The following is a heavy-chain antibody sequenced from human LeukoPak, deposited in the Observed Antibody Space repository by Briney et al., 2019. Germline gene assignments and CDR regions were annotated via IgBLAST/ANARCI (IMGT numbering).Heavy chain of an antibody. V-gene: IGHV3-23*01. J-gene: IGHJ6*02. CDR3: AKGYDYYYYYYGMDV. CDR2: ISGSGGST. Sequence: GGSLRLSCAASGFTFSRYGMIWVRQAPGKGLEWVSAISGSGGSTYYADSVKGRFTISRDNSKNTLYLQMNSLRAEDTAVYYCAKGYDYYYYYYGMDVWGQGTTVTVSS. CDR1: GFTFSRYG. D-gene: IGHD1-1*01.